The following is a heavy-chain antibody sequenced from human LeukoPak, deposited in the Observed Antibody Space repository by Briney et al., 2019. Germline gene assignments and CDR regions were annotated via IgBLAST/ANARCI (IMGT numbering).Heavy chain of an antibody. CDR3: ARERRVRDFDY. D-gene: IGHD3-10*01. Sequence: PSETLSLTCTLPRGSISIYYWSWIPQPPGKGLEWIGYIYYSGSTNYNPSLKSRVTISVDTSKHQFSLKLSSVTAADTAVYYCARERRVRDFDYWGQGTLVTVSS. J-gene: IGHJ4*02. CDR2: IYYSGST. CDR1: RGSISIYY. V-gene: IGHV4-59*01.